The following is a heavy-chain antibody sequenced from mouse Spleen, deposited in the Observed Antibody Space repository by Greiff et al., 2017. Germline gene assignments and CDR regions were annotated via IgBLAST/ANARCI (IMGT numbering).Heavy chain of an antibody. CDR2: IYPGSGST. Sequence: QVQLQQPGAELVKPGASVKMSCKASGYTFTSYWITWVKQRPGQGPEWIGDIYPGSGSTNYNEKFKSKATLTVDTSSSTAYMQLSSLTSEDSAVYNCARKGDSYYSYDEGFDYWGQGTTLTVSS. CDR3: ARKGDSYYSYDEGFDY. CDR1: GYTFTSYW. V-gene: IGHV1-55*01. D-gene: IGHD2-12*01. J-gene: IGHJ2*01.